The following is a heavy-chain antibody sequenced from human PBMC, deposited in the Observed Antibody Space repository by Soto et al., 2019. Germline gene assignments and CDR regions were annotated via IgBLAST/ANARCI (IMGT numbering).Heavy chain of an antibody. CDR3: ARGAYGMDV. CDR1: GFIFTNYA. J-gene: IGHJ6*02. V-gene: IGHV3-30-3*01. CDR2: TSYDETNK. Sequence: QVLLVESGGGVVQPGRALRLSCAASGFIFTNYAMHWVRQAPGKGLEWVAVTSYDETNKYYAGSVKGRFTISRDNSKNTVYLQMNSLRTDDTAIYYCARGAYGMDVWGQGNTVTVSS.